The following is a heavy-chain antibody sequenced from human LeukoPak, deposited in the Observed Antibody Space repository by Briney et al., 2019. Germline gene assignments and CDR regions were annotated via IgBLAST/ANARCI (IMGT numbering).Heavy chain of an antibody. V-gene: IGHV3-48*01. CDR3: ARGGYDFWSGYYTALDY. J-gene: IGHJ4*02. D-gene: IGHD3-3*01. Sequence: GGSLRISCAASGFTFSSYSMNWVRQAPGKGLEWVSYISSSSSTIYYADSVKGRFTISRDNAKNSLYLQMNSLRAEDTAVYYCARGGYDFWSGYYTALDYWGQGTLVTVSS. CDR2: ISSSSSTI. CDR1: GFTFSSYS.